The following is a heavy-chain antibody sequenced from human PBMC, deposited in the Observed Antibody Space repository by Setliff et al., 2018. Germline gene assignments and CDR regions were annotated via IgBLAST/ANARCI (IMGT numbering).Heavy chain of an antibody. V-gene: IGHV3-7*01. Sequence: PSETLSLTCTVSGGSISSSSYYWGWIRQAPGKGLEWVANIKQDGSEKYYVDSVKGRFTISRDNAKNSLYLQMNSLRAEDTAVHYCARDGGEYWGQGTLVTVSS. J-gene: IGHJ4*02. D-gene: IGHD3-16*01. CDR1: GGSISSSSYY. CDR3: ARDGGEY. CDR2: IKQDGSEK.